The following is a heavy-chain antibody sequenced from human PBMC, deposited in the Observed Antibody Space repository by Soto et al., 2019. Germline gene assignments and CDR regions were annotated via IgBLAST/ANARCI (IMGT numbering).Heavy chain of an antibody. Sequence: EVQLLESGGGLVQPGGSLRLSCAASGFTFNNYAMTWVRQAPGKGLEWLSAISGGGDTTSYADSVKGRFTVSRDGSKSTLYLQLSRRRAEDTALYYCAKGRGGSGSLTPRVDFWGQGTLVTVSS. J-gene: IGHJ4*02. CDR1: GFTFNNYA. D-gene: IGHD3-10*01. CDR2: ISGGGDTT. V-gene: IGHV3-23*01. CDR3: AKGRGGSGSLTPRVDF.